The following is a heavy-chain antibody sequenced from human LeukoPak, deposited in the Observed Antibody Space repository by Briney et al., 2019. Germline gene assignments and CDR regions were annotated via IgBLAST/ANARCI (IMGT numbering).Heavy chain of an antibody. J-gene: IGHJ4*02. D-gene: IGHD3-10*01. CDR2: INHSGST. Sequence: SETLSLTCAVYGGSFSGYYWSWIRQPPGKGLEWIGEINHSGSTNYNPSLKSRVTISVDTSKKQFSLKLSSVTAADTAVYYCARDRPHYGSGTWRQKKYYFDYWGQGTLVTVSS. CDR1: GGSFSGYY. CDR3: ARDRPHYGSGTWRQKKYYFDY. V-gene: IGHV4-34*01.